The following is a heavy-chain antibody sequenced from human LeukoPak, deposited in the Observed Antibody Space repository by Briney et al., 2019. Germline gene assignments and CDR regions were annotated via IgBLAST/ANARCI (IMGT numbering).Heavy chain of an antibody. J-gene: IGHJ4*02. CDR3: AIDPGRWFGELDY. Sequence: SETLSLTCTVSGGSISSYYWSWIRQPPGKGLEWIGYIYYSGSTNYNPSLKSRVTISVDTSKNQFSLKLSSVTAADTAVYYCAIDPGRWFGELDYWGQGTLVTVSS. D-gene: IGHD3-10*01. CDR2: IYYSGST. CDR1: GGSISSYY. V-gene: IGHV4-59*01.